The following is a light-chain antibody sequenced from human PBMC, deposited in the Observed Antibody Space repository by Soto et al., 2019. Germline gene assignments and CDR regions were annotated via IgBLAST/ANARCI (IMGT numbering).Light chain of an antibody. V-gene: IGLV1-40*01. CDR2: GNS. CDR1: SSNIGAGYD. Sequence: QSVLTQPPSVSGAPGQRGTISCTGSSSNIGAGYDVHWYQQLPGTAPKLLIYGNSNRPSGVPDRFSGSKSGTSASLAITGLQAEDEADYYCQSYDSSLRGVVFGGGTKLPVL. CDR3: QSYDSSLRGVV. J-gene: IGLJ2*01.